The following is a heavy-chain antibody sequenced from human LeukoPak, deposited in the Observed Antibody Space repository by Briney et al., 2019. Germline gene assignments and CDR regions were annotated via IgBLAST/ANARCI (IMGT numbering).Heavy chain of an antibody. CDR2: IYPGDSDT. CDR3: VSRSIGGYYYSPFDL. CDR1: GYRFNDYW. V-gene: IGHV5-51*01. Sequence: PGESLKISCKGSGYRFNDYWVGWVRQMAGKGLKWMGVIYPGDSDTRYSPSSQGLVTISIDKSISTAYLQWSSLKASDAAVYYCVSRSIGGYYYSPFDLWGQGTRVTVSS. J-gene: IGHJ3*01. D-gene: IGHD3-22*01.